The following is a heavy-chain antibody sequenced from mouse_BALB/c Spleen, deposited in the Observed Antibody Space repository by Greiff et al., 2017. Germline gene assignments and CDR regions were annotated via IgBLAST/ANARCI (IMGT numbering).Heavy chain of an antibody. J-gene: IGHJ4*01. CDR2: IDPANGNT. CDR3: AREGGVPITIDAMDY. CDR1: GFNIKDTY. V-gene: IGHV14-3*02. D-gene: IGHD2-4*01. Sequence: VQLQQSGAELVKPGASVKLSCTASGFNIKDTYMHWVKQRPEQGLEWIGRIDPANGNTKYDPKFQGKATITADTSSNTAYLQLSSLTSEDTAVYYGAREGGVPITIDAMDYWGEGNSVTVSS.